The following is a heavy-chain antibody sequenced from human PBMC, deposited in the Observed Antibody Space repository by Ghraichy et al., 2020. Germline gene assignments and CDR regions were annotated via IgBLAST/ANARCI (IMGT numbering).Heavy chain of an antibody. CDR3: ARVNIAVAGLFDY. CDR2: IKLDGGEK. V-gene: IGHV3-7*04. J-gene: IGHJ4*02. Sequence: GSLRLSCAASGFTFSSHWMSWVRQAPGKGLEWVANIKLDGGEKYYVDSVKGRFTISRDNAKNSLSLQMNSLRDEDTAVYYCARVNIAVAGLFDYWGQGTLVTVSS. D-gene: IGHD6-19*01. CDR1: GFTFSSHW.